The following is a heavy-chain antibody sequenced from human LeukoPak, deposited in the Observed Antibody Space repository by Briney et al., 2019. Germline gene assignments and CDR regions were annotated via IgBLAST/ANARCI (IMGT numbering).Heavy chain of an antibody. V-gene: IGHV1-18*01. J-gene: IGHJ4*02. Sequence: AASVKVSCKASGYTFTSYGISWVRQAPGQRLEWMGWISAYNGNTNYAQKLQGRVTMTTDTSTSTAYMELRSLRSDDTAAYYCARSTYYYDSSGYLPDYWGQGTLVTVSS. D-gene: IGHD3-22*01. CDR1: GYTFTSYG. CDR2: ISAYNGNT. CDR3: ARSTYYYDSSGYLPDY.